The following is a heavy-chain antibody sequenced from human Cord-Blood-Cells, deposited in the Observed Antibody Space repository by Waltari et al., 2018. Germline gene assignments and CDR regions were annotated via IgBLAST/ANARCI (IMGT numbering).Heavy chain of an antibody. CDR3: ARVVNWGGYFDY. V-gene: IGHV4-38-2*02. D-gene: IGHD7-27*01. CDR2: IYHSGST. J-gene: IGHJ4*02. CDR1: GYSISSGYY. Sequence: VQLQESGPGLVKPSETLSLTCTVSGYSISSGYYWGWIRQPPGKGLEWIGSIYHSGSTYYNPSLKSRVTISVDTSKNQFSLKLSSVTAADTAVYYCARVVNWGGYFDYWGQGTLVTVSS.